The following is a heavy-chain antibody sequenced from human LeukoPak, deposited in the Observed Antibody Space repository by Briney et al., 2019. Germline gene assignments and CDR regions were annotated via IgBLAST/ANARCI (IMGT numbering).Heavy chain of an antibody. J-gene: IGHJ6*03. CDR1: GFTFSSYG. D-gene: IGHD2-2*01. V-gene: IGHV3-23*01. Sequence: GGSLRLSCAASGFTFSSYGMSWVRQAPGKGLECVSSISGSGGSTNHADSVKGRFTISRDNSKNTLYLQMNSLRAEDTAVYYCARRRGYCSTTGCLTHYYYYMDVWGKGTTVTVSS. CDR2: ISGSGGST. CDR3: ARRRGYCSTTGCLTHYYYYMDV.